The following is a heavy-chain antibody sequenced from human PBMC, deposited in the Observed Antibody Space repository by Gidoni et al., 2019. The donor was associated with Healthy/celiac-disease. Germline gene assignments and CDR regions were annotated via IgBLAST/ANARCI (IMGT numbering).Heavy chain of an antibody. D-gene: IGHD3-3*01. Sequence: HVQLVESGGGVVQPGRSLRVSCAASGFIFSSYGMHWVRQAPGKGLEWVAVIWYDGSNKYDADSVKGRFTISRDNSKNTLYLQMNSLRAEDTAVYYCAREEGITIFGLDYWGQGTLVTVSS. CDR1: GFIFSSYG. V-gene: IGHV3-33*01. CDR3: AREEGITIFGLDY. CDR2: IWYDGSNK. J-gene: IGHJ4*02.